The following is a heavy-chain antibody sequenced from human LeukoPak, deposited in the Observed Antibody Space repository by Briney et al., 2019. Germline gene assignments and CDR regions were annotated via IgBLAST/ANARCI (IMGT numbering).Heavy chain of an antibody. V-gene: IGHV3-53*05. D-gene: IGHD2-21*02. J-gene: IGHJ4*02. CDR3: ARVGQPLLDY. Sequence: GGSLRLSCAASGFIVSANYMSWVRQAPGKGLEWVSVFYSGGHTYHRDGTTYYADSVKGRFTISGDKSANTVYLQMNRLRVDDTAVYYCARVGQPLLDYWGQGTLVTVSS. CDR2: FYSGGHTYHRDGTT. CDR1: GFIVSANY.